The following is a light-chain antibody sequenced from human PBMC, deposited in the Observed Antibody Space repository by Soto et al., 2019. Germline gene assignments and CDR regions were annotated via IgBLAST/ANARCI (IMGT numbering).Light chain of an antibody. CDR2: AAS. J-gene: IGKJ4*01. Sequence: DIQMTQSPSFVSASVGDRVTITCRTSQAVSTWLAWYQQKPGDAPKLLIYAASTLQSGVPSRFSGSGSGTDFTLTIRSLQPEDFATPYCQQANIFPRTFGGGTKVDIK. CDR3: QQANIFPRT. CDR1: QAVSTW. V-gene: IGKV1-12*01.